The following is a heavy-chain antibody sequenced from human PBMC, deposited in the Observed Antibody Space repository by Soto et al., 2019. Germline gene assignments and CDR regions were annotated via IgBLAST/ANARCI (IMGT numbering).Heavy chain of an antibody. D-gene: IGHD5-18*01. J-gene: IGHJ6*03. Sequence: QVQLVQSGAEVKKPGSSVKVSCKASGGTFSSYTISWVRQAPGQGLEWMGRIIPILGIANYAQKFQGRVTITADKSTSTAYMELSSLRSEDTAVYYCARNAAMGARRDYYYYMDVWGKGTTVTVSS. V-gene: IGHV1-69*02. CDR3: ARNAAMGARRDYYYYMDV. CDR1: GGTFSSYT. CDR2: IIPILGIA.